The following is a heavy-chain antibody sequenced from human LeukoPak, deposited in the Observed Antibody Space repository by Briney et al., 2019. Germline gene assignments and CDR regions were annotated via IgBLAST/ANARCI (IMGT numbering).Heavy chain of an antibody. CDR1: GLTFDDYG. D-gene: IGHD3-22*01. J-gene: IGHJ4*02. CDR3: ARGTYYYDSSGYYYFDY. V-gene: IGHV3-20*04. Sequence: GGSLRLSCAASGLTFDDYGMSWVRQAPGKGLEWVSGINWNGGSTGYADSVKGRFTISRDNAKNSLYLQMNSLRAEDTALYYCARGTYYYDSSGYYYFDYWGQGTLVTVSS. CDR2: INWNGGST.